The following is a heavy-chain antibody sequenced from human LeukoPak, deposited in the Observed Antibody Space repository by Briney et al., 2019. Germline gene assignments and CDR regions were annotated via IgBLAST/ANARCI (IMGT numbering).Heavy chain of an antibody. CDR1: GVSISSHY. CDR3: ARGGTTVTPGLLWFDP. V-gene: IGHV4-59*11. Sequence: SETLSLTCSVSGVSISSHYWSWIRQPPGKGLEWIGYIYYSGSTKYNPSLKSRVTISVDTSKNQFSLKLSSVTAADTAVYYCARGGTTVTPGLLWFDPWGQGTLVTVSS. J-gene: IGHJ5*02. D-gene: IGHD4-17*01. CDR2: IYYSGST.